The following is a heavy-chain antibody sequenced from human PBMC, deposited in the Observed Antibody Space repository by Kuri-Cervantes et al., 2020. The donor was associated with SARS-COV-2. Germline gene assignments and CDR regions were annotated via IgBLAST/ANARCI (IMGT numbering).Heavy chain of an antibody. D-gene: IGHD3-22*01. CDR3: ARDRYVFYYYDSSGYYYYYMDV. CDR1: GFTFSSYA. CDR2: ISYDGSNK. J-gene: IGHJ6*03. V-gene: IGHV3-30-3*01. Sequence: GGSLRLSCAASGFTFSSYAMHWVRQAPGKGLEWVAVISYDGSNKYYADSVKGRFTISRDNSKNTLYLQMNSLRAEDTAVYYCARDRYVFYYYDSSGYYYYYMDVWGKGTTVTDSS.